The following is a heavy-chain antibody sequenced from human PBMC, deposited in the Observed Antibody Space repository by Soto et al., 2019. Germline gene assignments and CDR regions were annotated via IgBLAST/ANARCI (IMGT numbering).Heavy chain of an antibody. D-gene: IGHD2-15*01. Sequence: QVQLQESGPGLVKPSETLSLTCTVSGGSISSYYWSWIRQPPGKGLEWIGYIYYSGSTNYNPTLSSRVTRSVDTSKNQFSLKLSSVTAADTALYFCARRSGGTLDYWGQGTLVTVSS. V-gene: IGHV4-59*08. CDR3: ARRSGGTLDY. CDR2: IYYSGST. J-gene: IGHJ4*02. CDR1: GGSISSYY.